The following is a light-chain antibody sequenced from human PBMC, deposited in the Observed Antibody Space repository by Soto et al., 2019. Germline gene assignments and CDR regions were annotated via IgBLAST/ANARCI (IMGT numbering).Light chain of an antibody. CDR3: SSYTASVAPYV. Sequence: QSALTQPASVSGSPGQSITISCSGSSSDVGNGYDSVSWYQQHPGKAPKLIIYEVTNRPSGVSSRFSGSKSGNTASLTISGLQAEEEADYYCSSYTASVAPYVFGTGTKVTVL. CDR1: SSDVGNGYDS. V-gene: IGLV2-14*01. CDR2: EVT. J-gene: IGLJ1*01.